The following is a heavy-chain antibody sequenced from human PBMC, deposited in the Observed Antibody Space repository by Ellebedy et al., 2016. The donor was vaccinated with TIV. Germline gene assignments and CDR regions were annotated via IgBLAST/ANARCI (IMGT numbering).Heavy chain of an antibody. V-gene: IGHV4/OR15-8*01. Sequence: ESLKISXVASGFTFSNYWMTWVRQAPGKGLEWIGEIYQSGSTNYNPSLKSRVTISVDTSKNHFSLRLTSVTTADTAVYYCARMRFVHLSPLYSFDDWGQGTLVTVSS. CDR1: GFTFSNYW. D-gene: IGHD3-10*01. CDR2: IYQSGST. CDR3: ARMRFVHLSPLYSFDD. J-gene: IGHJ4*02.